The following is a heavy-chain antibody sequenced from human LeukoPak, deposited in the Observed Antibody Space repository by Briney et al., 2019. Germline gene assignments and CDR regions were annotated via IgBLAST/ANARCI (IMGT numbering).Heavy chain of an antibody. CDR3: ARGRGVVTSFDI. V-gene: IGHV4-59*01. J-gene: IGHJ3*02. D-gene: IGHD4-23*01. CDR2: FYYSGIT. CDR1: GDSISSYY. Sequence: KPSETLSLTCTVSGDSISSYYWSWVRQPPGKGLEWIGYFYYSGITNYNPSLKSRVTISVDTSTNQFSLKLSSVTAADTAVYYCARGRGVVTSFDIWGQGTMVTVSS.